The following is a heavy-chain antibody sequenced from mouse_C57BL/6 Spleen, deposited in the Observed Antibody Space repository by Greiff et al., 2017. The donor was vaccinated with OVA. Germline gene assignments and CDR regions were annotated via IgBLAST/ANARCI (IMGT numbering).Heavy chain of an antibody. J-gene: IGHJ2*01. CDR2: IHPNSGST. Sequence: QVQLQQSGAELVKPGASVKLSCKASGYTFTSYWMHWVKQRPGQGLEWIGMIHPNSGSTNYNEKFKSKATLTVDKSSSTAYMQLSSLTSEDSAVYYCAREDYYGFDYWGQGTTLTVSS. CDR1: GYTFTSYW. CDR3: AREDYYGFDY. V-gene: IGHV1-64*01. D-gene: IGHD1-1*01.